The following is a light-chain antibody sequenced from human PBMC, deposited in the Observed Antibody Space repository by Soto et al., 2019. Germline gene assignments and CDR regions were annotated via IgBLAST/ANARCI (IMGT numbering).Light chain of an antibody. J-gene: IGKJ1*01. CDR2: GVY. Sequence: EIVMTQSPTILSVSPGERATLSCRASQSVSSNLAWYQQKPGQPPRLLMYGVYTRAPRTPARFSGSGSGTEFTLTISSLQSEDSAVYDCQQYYKWPPRTFGQGTKVQIK. CDR3: QQYYKWPPRT. V-gene: IGKV3D-15*01. CDR1: QSVSSN.